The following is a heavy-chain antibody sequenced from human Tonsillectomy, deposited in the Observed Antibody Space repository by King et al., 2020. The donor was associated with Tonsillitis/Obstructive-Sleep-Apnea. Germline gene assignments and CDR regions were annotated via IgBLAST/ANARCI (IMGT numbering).Heavy chain of an antibody. CDR3: AREGRYYYDSSGYYQYYFDY. D-gene: IGHD3-22*01. Sequence: VQLQESGPGLVKPSQTLSLTCTFSGGSIRSGGYYWSWIRQHPGKGLGWIGYIYYSGSTYYNPSLKSRVTISVDTSKNQFSLKLSSVTAADTAVFYCAREGRYYYDSSGYYQYYFDYWGQGTLVTVSS. J-gene: IGHJ4*02. CDR1: GGSIRSGGYY. CDR2: IYYSGST. V-gene: IGHV4-31*03.